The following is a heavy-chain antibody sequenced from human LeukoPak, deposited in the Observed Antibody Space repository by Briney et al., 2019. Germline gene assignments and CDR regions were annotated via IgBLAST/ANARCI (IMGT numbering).Heavy chain of an antibody. CDR3: ARDDGYSSGWYFQTFDY. CDR1: GGSFSGFY. Sequence: SETLSLTCAVYGGSFSGFYWSWICQPPGKGLEWIGEINHRGSTNYNPSLKSRLTISVDTSKNQFSLKLSSVTAADTAVYYCARDDGYSSGWYFQTFDYWGQGTLVTVSS. V-gene: IGHV4-34*01. D-gene: IGHD6-19*01. CDR2: INHRGST. J-gene: IGHJ4*02.